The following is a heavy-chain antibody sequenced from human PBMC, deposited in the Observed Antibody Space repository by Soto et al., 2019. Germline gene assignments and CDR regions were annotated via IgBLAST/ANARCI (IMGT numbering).Heavy chain of an antibody. Sequence: QVQLQQWGAGLLKPSETLSLTCAVYGGSFSGYYWSWIRQPPGKGLEWIGEINHSGSTNYNPSLKSRVTISVDTSKNQFSLKLSSVTAAYTAVYYCARGWGRIFDYWGQGTLVTVSS. J-gene: IGHJ4*02. CDR3: ARGWGRIFDY. CDR2: INHSGST. CDR1: GGSFSGYY. V-gene: IGHV4-34*01. D-gene: IGHD7-27*01.